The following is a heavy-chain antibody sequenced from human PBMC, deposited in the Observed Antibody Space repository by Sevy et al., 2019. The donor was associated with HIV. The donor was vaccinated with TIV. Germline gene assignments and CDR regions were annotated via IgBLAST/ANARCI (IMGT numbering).Heavy chain of an antibody. V-gene: IGHV4-39*01. CDR2: AHYSGST. J-gene: IGHJ6*02. Sequence: SETLSLTCSVSGGPISSTFSYWGWIRQPPGKGLEWIGSAHYSGSTYYNSSLKSRATISVDTSRSHFSLKLTSVTAADTAVYYCARHLQQTRTYHYYYGMDVWGQGTTVTVSS. CDR3: ARHLQQTRTYHYYYGMDV. CDR1: GGPISSTFSY. D-gene: IGHD6-13*01.